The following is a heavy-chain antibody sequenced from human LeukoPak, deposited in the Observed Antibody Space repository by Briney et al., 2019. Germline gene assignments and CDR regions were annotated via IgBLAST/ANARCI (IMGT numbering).Heavy chain of an antibody. CDR2: IIPAFGTA. Sequence: SVKVSCKGSGGTFSSYSISWVRQAPGQGLEWMGGIIPAFGTAHYAQKFQGRVTLTTDESTTTAYMELRSLRSEDTAVYYCASEGNYDSSGYSRYNYYYMDVWGKGTAVTVSS. V-gene: IGHV1-69*05. CDR1: GGTFSSYS. CDR3: ASEGNYDSSGYSRYNYYYMDV. J-gene: IGHJ6*03. D-gene: IGHD3-22*01.